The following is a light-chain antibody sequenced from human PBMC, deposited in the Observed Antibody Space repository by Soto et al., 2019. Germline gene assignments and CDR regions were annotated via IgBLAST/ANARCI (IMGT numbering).Light chain of an antibody. V-gene: IGKV3-15*01. CDR2: GAS. Sequence: EIVMTQSTATLSVSPGERATLSCRASQSVSSNLAWYQQKPGQAPRLLIYGASTRATGIPARFSGSGSGTEFTLTISSLQSEGFAVYYCQQYNNWPPYTFGQGTKLEIK. CDR1: QSVSSN. J-gene: IGKJ2*01. CDR3: QQYNNWPPYT.